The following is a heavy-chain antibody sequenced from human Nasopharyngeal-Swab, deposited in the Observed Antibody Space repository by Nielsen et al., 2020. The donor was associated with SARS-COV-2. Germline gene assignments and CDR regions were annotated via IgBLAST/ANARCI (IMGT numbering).Heavy chain of an antibody. V-gene: IGHV7-4-1*02. J-gene: IGHJ5*02. CDR2: INTNTGNP. D-gene: IGHD6-19*01. CDR1: GYTFTSYA. CDR3: VRDIKGSGWYGWFDP. Sequence: ASVKVSCKASGYTFTSYAMNWVRQAPGQGLEWMGWINTNTGNPTYAQGFTGRFVFSLDTSVSTAYLQISSLKAEDTAVYYCVRDIKGSGWYGWFDPWGQGTLVTVSS.